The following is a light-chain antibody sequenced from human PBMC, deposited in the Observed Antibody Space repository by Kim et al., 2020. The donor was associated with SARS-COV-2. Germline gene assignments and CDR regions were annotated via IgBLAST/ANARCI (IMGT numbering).Light chain of an antibody. J-gene: IGLJ3*02. V-gene: IGLV7-46*01. CDR2: DTD. CDR3: LLSCGGAPWV. CDR1: TGAVTSGHY. Sequence: QAVVTQEPSLTVSPGGTVTLTCGSSTGAVTSGHYPYWFQQKSGQAPRTLIYDTDNKHSWTPARFSGSLLGGKAALTLSGAQPEDEAEYYCLLSCGGAPWVFGGGTQRTVL.